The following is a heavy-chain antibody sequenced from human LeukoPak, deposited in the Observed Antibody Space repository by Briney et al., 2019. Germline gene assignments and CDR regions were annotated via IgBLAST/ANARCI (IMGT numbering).Heavy chain of an antibody. V-gene: IGHV1-2*02. CDR3: ARGEIVVVHHDAFDI. CDR1: GYTFTGYY. J-gene: IGHJ3*02. CDR2: INPNSGGT. Sequence: ASVKVSCKASGYTFTGYYMHWVRQAPGQGLEWMGWINPNSGGTNYAQKFQGRVTMTRDTSISTAYMELSRLRSDDTAVYYCARGEIVVVHHDAFDIWGQGTMVTVSP. D-gene: IGHD3-22*01.